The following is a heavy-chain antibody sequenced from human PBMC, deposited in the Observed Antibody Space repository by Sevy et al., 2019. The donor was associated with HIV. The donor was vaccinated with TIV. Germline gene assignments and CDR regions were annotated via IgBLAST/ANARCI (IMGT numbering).Heavy chain of an antibody. CDR3: ARSAYYYDSTGYGPLDL. CDR2: INWKADNT. Sequence: GGSPRLSCAASGFTFSDHAMSWVRQTPGRGLEWVSCINWKADNTGYADSLKGRFTISRDNAKNSLYLQIHSLRAEDTALYYCARSAYYYDSTGYGPLDLWGQGTMVTVSS. CDR1: GFTFSDHA. D-gene: IGHD3-22*01. J-gene: IGHJ3*01. V-gene: IGHV3-20*04.